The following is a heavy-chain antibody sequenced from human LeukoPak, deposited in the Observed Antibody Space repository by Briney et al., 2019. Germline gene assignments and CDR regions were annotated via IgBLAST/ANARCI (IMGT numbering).Heavy chain of an antibody. CDR3: ARHYCSGGSCKPDY. V-gene: IGHV4-59*08. D-gene: IGHD2-15*01. J-gene: IGHJ4*02. Sequence: SETLSLTCTVSGVPISRYYWSWIRQPPGKGLEWMGYIQDSGNTNYNPSLKSRVTISVDTSKNHFSLKLNSVTAADTAVYYCARHYCSGGSCKPDYWGQGTLVTVSS. CDR2: IQDSGNT. CDR1: GVPISRYY.